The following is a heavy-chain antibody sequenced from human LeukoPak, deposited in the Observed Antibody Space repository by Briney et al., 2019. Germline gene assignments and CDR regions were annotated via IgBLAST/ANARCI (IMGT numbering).Heavy chain of an antibody. J-gene: IGHJ3*02. V-gene: IGHV4-4*02. Sequence: PSETLSLTCAVSGGSISSSNWWSWVRQPPGKGLEWIGEIYHSGSTNYNPSLKSRVAISVDKSKNQFSLNLTSVTAADTAVYYCARFGSSTWYKGAFDIWGQGTMVTVAS. CDR3: ARFGSSTWYKGAFDI. D-gene: IGHD1-1*01. CDR1: GGSISSSNW. CDR2: IYHSGST.